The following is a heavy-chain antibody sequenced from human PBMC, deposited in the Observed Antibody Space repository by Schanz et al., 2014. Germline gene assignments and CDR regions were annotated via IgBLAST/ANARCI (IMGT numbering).Heavy chain of an antibody. CDR1: GYTFTAYG. Sequence: QVQVVQSGAEVKKPGASVKVSCKASGYTFTAYGINWVRQAPGQGLEWMGRIIPILGIANYAQKFQGRVTITADKSTFTAYMDVSSLRSEDTAVYYCASSGAGYSSSWDFDYWGQGTLXTVSS. CDR2: IIPILGIA. V-gene: IGHV1-69*04. D-gene: IGHD6-13*01. CDR3: ASSGAGYSSSWDFDY. J-gene: IGHJ4*02.